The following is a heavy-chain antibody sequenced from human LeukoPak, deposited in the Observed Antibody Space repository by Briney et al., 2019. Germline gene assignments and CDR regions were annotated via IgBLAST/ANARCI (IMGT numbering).Heavy chain of an antibody. Sequence: SGTLSLTCTVSGGPLIYYSWSWFRQPAGKGLDWIGRIYSSGTTNYNPSLKSRVTMSVETSKNQFSLRLNSVTAADTAVYYCARDLIGYCSTSSCFGAAFDIWGQGTMVTVSS. D-gene: IGHD2-2*03. CDR1: GGPLIYYS. J-gene: IGHJ3*02. V-gene: IGHV4-4*07. CDR3: ARDLIGYCSTSSCFGAAFDI. CDR2: IYSSGTT.